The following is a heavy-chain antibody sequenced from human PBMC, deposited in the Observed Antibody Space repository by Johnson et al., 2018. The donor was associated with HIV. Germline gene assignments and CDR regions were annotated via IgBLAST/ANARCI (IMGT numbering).Heavy chain of an antibody. CDR3: ASNPPSRYCGGDCYWGAFDI. D-gene: IGHD2-21*01. Sequence: QVQLVESGGGVVQAGRSLRLSCAASGFSFSSYNMHWVRQAPGKGLEWVAVISYDGSNKYYADSVKGRFTISRDNSKNTLYLQMNSLRAEDTAVYYCASNPPSRYCGGDCYWGAFDIWGQGTMVTVSS. V-gene: IGHV3-30*14. CDR1: GFSFSSYN. CDR2: ISYDGSNK. J-gene: IGHJ3*02.